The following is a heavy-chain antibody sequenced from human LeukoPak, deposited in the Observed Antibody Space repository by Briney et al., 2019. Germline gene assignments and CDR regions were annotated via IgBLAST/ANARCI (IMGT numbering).Heavy chain of an antibody. CDR3: ARQTSLYYDFWSGYWPGSEAFDI. J-gene: IGHJ3*02. D-gene: IGHD3-3*01. CDR2: INHRGNT. Sequence: SETLSLTCAVYGGSFSGYYWNWIRQPPGKGLEWIGEINHRGNTNHNPSLESRVAISVDTSKNQFSLKLSSVTAADTAVYYCARQTSLYYDFWSGYWPGSEAFDIWGQGTMVTVSS. V-gene: IGHV4-34*01. CDR1: GGSFSGYY.